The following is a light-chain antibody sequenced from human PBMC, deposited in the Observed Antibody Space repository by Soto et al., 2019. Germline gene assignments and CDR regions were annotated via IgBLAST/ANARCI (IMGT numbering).Light chain of an antibody. CDR3: HQAHTFPYT. V-gene: IGKV1-39*01. Sequence: DIQMTQSPSTLSASVGDGVTITCRASQSINTFLNWYQHKPGKAPELLIYGASILESWVPSRFNGSRSGTDFTLTISGLQPEDFATYYCHQAHTFPYTFGPGTKVDMK. J-gene: IGKJ3*01. CDR1: QSINTF. CDR2: GAS.